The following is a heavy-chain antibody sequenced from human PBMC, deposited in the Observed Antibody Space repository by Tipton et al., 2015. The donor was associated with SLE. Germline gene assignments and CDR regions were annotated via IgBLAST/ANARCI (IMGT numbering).Heavy chain of an antibody. CDR2: ISYSSNYI. D-gene: IGHD3-16*01. V-gene: IGHV3-21*01. Sequence: SLRLSCVASGFTFSIAWMSLVRQPPGKGLEWVSSISYSSNYIYYGDSVKGRFTVSRDNAKNSLYLQMNSLRAEDTAVYYCAREMGHYVGFGMDVWGQGTTVTVSS. J-gene: IGHJ6*02. CDR3: AREMGHYVGFGMDV. CDR1: GFTFSIAW.